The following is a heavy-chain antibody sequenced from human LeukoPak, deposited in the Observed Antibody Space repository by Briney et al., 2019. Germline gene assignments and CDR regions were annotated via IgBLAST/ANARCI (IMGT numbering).Heavy chain of an antibody. CDR1: GGSISSSNW. Sequence: SGTLSLTCAISGGSISSSNWWSWVRQPPGKGLEWIGEIFHGGSTNYNPSLKSRVTISVDTSKNQFSLKLSSVTAADTAVYYCARAVGLGDFDYWGQGTLVTVSS. V-gene: IGHV4-4*02. J-gene: IGHJ4*02. CDR3: ARAVGLGDFDY. CDR2: IFHGGST. D-gene: IGHD1-26*01.